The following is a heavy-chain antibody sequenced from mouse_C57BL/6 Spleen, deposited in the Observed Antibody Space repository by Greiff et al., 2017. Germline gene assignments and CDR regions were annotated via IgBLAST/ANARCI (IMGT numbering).Heavy chain of an antibody. V-gene: IGHV1-54*01. Sequence: QVQLQQSGAELVRPGTSVKVSCKASGYAFTNYLIEWVKQRPGQGLEWIGVINPGSGGTNYNEKFKGKATLTADKSSSTAYMQLSSLTSEDSAVYFCARGAYDYDVYYFDYWGQGTTLTVSS. D-gene: IGHD2-4*01. CDR1: GYAFTNYL. CDR3: ARGAYDYDVYYFDY. CDR2: INPGSGGT. J-gene: IGHJ2*01.